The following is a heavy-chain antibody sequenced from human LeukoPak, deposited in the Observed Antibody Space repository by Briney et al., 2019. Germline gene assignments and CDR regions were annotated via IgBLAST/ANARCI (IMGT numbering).Heavy chain of an antibody. J-gene: IGHJ4*02. CDR3: ARMPTDTAMVCFDY. CDR2: INHSGST. CDR1: GGSFSGYY. V-gene: IGHV4-34*01. D-gene: IGHD5-18*01. Sequence: SETLSLTCAVYGGSFSGYYWSWIRQPPGKGLEWIGEINHSGSTNYNPSLKSRVTISVDTSKNQFSLKLSSVTAADTAVYYCARMPTDTAMVCFDYWDQGTLVTVSS.